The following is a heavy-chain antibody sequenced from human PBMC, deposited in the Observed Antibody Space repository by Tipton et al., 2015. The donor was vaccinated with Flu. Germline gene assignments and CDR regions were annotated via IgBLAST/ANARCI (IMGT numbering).Heavy chain of an antibody. CDR1: GDSVSSNSAA. D-gene: IGHD6-19*01. Sequence: TLSLTCAISGDSVSSNSAAWNWIRQSPSRGLEWLGRTYYRSKWYNDYAVSVKSRITINPDTSKNQFSLQLNSVTPEVTAVYYCARDSTLPGIAVAGNFDYWGQGTLVTVSS. V-gene: IGHV6-1*01. J-gene: IGHJ4*02. CDR2: TYYRSKWYN. CDR3: ARDSTLPGIAVAGNFDY.